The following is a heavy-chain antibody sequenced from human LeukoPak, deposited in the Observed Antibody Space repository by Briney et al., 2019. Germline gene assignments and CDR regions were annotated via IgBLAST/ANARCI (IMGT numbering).Heavy chain of an antibody. D-gene: IGHD3-9*01. J-gene: IGHJ6*02. CDR3: ARAQILTGYYTVRYYYGMDV. V-gene: IGHV1-69*13. CDR1: GGTFSSYA. CDR2: IIPIFGTA. Sequence: SVKVSCKASGGTFSSYAISWVRQAPGQGLEWMGGIIPIFGTANYAQKFQGRVTITADESTSTAYMELSSLGSEDTAVYYCARAQILTGYYTVRYYYGMDVWGQGTTVTVSS.